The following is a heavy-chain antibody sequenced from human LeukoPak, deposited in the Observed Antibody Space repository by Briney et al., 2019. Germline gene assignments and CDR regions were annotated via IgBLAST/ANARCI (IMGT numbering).Heavy chain of an antibody. CDR3: ARSNDAFDI. CDR2: IYSGGST. J-gene: IGHJ3*02. CDR1: GFTVSSNY. D-gene: IGHD5/OR15-5a*01. Sequence: GGSLRLSCAASGFTVSSNYMNWVRQAPGKGLEWVSIIYSGGSTFYADSVKGRFTISRGNSKNTLHLQMNSLRAEDTAVYYCARSNDAFDIWGQGTMVTVSS. V-gene: IGHV3-53*01.